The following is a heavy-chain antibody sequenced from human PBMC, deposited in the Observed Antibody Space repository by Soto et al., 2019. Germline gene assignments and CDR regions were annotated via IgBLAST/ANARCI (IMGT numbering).Heavy chain of an antibody. V-gene: IGHV3-48*03. Sequence: EVQLVESGGGLVQPGGSLRLSCAVSGFTFSSSEMYWVRQAPGKGLEWISYIHPSGQPIFYAASVKGRFTISRDNANNSLFLQINSLRAEDTAVYYCARRASRWGQGTMVTVSS. CDR1: GFTFSSSE. CDR2: IHPSGQPI. CDR3: ARRASR. D-gene: IGHD1-26*01. J-gene: IGHJ3*01.